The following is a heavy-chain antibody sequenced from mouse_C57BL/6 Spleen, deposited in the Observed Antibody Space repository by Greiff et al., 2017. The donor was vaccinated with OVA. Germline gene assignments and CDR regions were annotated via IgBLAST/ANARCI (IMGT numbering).Heavy chain of an antibody. J-gene: IGHJ3*01. D-gene: IGHD1-1*01. CDR2: IYPGSGST. CDR3: ARYYGSSYVWFAY. V-gene: IGHV1-55*01. CDR1: GYTFTSYW. Sequence: QVQLQQSGAELVKPGASVKMSCKASGYTFTSYWITWVKQRPGQGLEWIGDIYPGSGSTNYNEKFKSKATLTVDTSSSTAYMQLSSLTSEDSAVYCCARYYGSSYVWFAYWGQGTLVTVSA.